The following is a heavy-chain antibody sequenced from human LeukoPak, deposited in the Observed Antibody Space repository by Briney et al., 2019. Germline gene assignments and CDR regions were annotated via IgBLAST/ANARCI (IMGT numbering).Heavy chain of an antibody. CDR2: INWNGGST. CDR1: GFTVSSNY. CDR3: ARDRGVDTAMVNWFDP. V-gene: IGHV3-20*04. D-gene: IGHD5-18*01. Sequence: PGGSLRLSCAASGFTVSSNYMSWVRQAPGKGLEWVSGINWNGGSTGYADSVKGRFTISRDNAKNSLYLQMNSLRAEDTALYYCARDRGVDTAMVNWFDPWGQGTLVTVSS. J-gene: IGHJ5*02.